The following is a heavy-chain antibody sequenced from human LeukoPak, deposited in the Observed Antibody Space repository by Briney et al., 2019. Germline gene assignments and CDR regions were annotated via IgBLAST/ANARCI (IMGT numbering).Heavy chain of an antibody. J-gene: IGHJ6*04. CDR2: IHNDGTMG. Sequence: PGGSLRLSCATSGFTFSRLGMQWVRQAPGKGLEWVAVIHNDGTMGQYGDSVKGRFIISKDFSRNTLYLQMNSLRDDDTAVYYCAKEGDEFRGYLDVWGKGTTVIVSS. D-gene: IGHD5-12*01. CDR3: AKEGDEFRGYLDV. V-gene: IGHV3-30*02. CDR1: GFTFSRLG.